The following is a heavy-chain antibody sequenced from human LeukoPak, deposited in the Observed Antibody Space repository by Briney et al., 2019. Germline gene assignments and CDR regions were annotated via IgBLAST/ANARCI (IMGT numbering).Heavy chain of an antibody. V-gene: IGHV3-15*01. J-gene: IGHJ4*02. CDR3: TKDRMTRNGFFDY. CDR2: VKSRADGGSS. D-gene: IGHD1-1*01. Sequence: KLGGSLRLSCTTSGFSFRDAYMSWVRQSPGKGLEWVGRVKSRADGGSSDYAGPVKGRFSISRDDSKNTVYLEMNDLRTDDTALYYCTKDRMTRNGFFDYWGQGTLVTVSS. CDR1: GFSFRDAY.